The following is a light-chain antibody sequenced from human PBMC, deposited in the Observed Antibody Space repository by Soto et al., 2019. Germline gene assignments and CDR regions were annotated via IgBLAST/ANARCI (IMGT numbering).Light chain of an antibody. CDR1: SSDVGGYNY. J-gene: IGLJ2*01. Sequence: QSALTQPPSASGSPGQSVTISCTGTSSDVGGYNYVSWYQQHPGKVPKLMIYEVSKRPSGVPDRFSGSKSGNAASLTVSGPQAEDEADYYCISYAGSNNLVFGGGTKLTVL. CDR3: ISYAGSNNLV. CDR2: EVS. V-gene: IGLV2-8*01.